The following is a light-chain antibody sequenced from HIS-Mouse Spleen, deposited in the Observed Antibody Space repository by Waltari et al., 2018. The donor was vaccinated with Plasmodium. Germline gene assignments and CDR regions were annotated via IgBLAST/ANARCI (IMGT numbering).Light chain of an antibody. V-gene: IGLV2-23*01. J-gene: IGLJ3*02. CDR1: SSDVGSYTL. Sequence: QSALTQPASVSGSPGQSITISCTGTSSDVGSYTLVSWYQQHPGKATKLMIYEGSKRPSGVSNRFSGSKSGNTASLTISGLQAEDEADYYCCSYAGSSTLVFGGGTKLTVL. CDR2: EGS. CDR3: CSYAGSSTLV.